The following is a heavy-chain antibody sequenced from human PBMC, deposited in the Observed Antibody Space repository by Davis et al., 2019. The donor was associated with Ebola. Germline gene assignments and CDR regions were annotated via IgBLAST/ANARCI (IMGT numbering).Heavy chain of an antibody. Sequence: GGSLRPSCAASGFTFSNAWMNWVRQPPGKGLEWVGRIKSKTDGGTTDYAAPVKGRFTISRDDSKNTLYLQMNSLKTEDTAVYYCTTGTYYYDSSGYYYFDYWGQGTLVTVSS. CDR1: GFTFSNAW. CDR2: IKSKTDGGTT. CDR3: TTGTYYYDSSGYYYFDY. V-gene: IGHV3-15*07. D-gene: IGHD3-22*01. J-gene: IGHJ4*02.